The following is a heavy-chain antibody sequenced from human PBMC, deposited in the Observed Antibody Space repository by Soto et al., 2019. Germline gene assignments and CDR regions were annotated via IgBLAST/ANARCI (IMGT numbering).Heavy chain of an antibody. V-gene: IGHV4-34*01. Sequence: LSLTCAVYGGSFSGYFWSWIRQPPGKGLEWIGEINHAGSTNYNPSLKSRVTISVDTSKSQFSLKLSSVTAADTAVYYCASALLLSYAFDIWGQGTMVTVSS. CDR3: ASALLLSYAFDI. D-gene: IGHD3-10*01. CDR2: INHAGST. J-gene: IGHJ3*02. CDR1: GGSFSGYF.